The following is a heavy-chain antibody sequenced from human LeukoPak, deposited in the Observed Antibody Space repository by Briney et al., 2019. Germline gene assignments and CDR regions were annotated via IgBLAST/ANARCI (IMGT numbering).Heavy chain of an antibody. J-gene: IGHJ4*02. Sequence: GGSLRLSRAASGFTFSSSAMSWVRQAPGKGLEWVSSISSSGGTTYYADSVKGRFTISRDNSKNTLYLQMNSLRAEDTAVYYCAKPKGSSGTFDYWGQGTLVTVSS. CDR2: ISSSGGTT. CDR1: GFTFSSSA. D-gene: IGHD3-22*01. V-gene: IGHV3-23*01. CDR3: AKPKGSSGTFDY.